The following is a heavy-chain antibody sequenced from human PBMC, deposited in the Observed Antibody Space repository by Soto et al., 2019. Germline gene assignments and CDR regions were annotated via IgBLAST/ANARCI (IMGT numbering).Heavy chain of an antibody. Sequence: SVKVSCKVSGGTFSSYAISWVRQAPGQGLEWMGGIIPIFGTANYAQKLQGRVTITADESTSTAYMELSSLRSEDTAVYYCARGSGLYDYYYYYGMDVWGQGTTVTVSS. D-gene: IGHD6-19*01. CDR2: IIPIFGTA. V-gene: IGHV1-69*13. CDR3: ARGSGLYDYYYYYGMDV. J-gene: IGHJ6*02. CDR1: GGTFSSYA.